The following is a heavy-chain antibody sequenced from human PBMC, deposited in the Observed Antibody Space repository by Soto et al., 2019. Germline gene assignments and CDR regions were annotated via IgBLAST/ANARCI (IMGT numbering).Heavy chain of an antibody. CDR3: ARTSKFEY. CDR2: INHSGST. Sequence: NPSETLSLTCAVYGGSFSAYYWSGIRQPPGKGLEWIGEINHSGSTNYNPSLKSRVTISVDTSKNQFSLKLSSVTAADTAVYYCARTSKFEYWGQGTLVTVSS. J-gene: IGHJ4*02. CDR1: GGSFSAYY. V-gene: IGHV4-34*01. D-gene: IGHD6-6*01.